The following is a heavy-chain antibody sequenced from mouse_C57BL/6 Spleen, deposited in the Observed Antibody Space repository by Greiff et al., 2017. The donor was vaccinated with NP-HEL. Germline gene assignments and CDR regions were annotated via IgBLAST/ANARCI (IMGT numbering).Heavy chain of an antibody. CDR3: AREEGYFDV. Sequence: VQLQQSGAELARPGASVKLSCKASGYTLTSYGISWVKQRTGQGLEWSGEIYPRSGNTYYNEKFKGKATLTADKSSSTAYMELRSLTSEDSAVYFCAREEGYFDVWGTGTTVTVSS. CDR1: GYTLTSYG. V-gene: IGHV1-81*01. J-gene: IGHJ1*03. CDR2: IYPRSGNT.